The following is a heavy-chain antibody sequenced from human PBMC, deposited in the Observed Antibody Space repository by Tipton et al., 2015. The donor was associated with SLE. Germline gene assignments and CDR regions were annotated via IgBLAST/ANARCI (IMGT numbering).Heavy chain of an antibody. CDR3: ARGYYDSSAEGGFDY. D-gene: IGHD3-22*01. Sequence: PGLVKPSETLSLSCDVYGGSFSDYYWMWIRQPPGKDLEWIGYIYYSGSTYYNPSLKSRITISVDTSKNQFSLTLSSVTAADTAVYYCARGYYDSSAEGGFDYWGQRTLVTVSS. CDR2: IYYSGST. V-gene: IGHV4-30-4*01. J-gene: IGHJ4*02. CDR1: GGSFSDYY.